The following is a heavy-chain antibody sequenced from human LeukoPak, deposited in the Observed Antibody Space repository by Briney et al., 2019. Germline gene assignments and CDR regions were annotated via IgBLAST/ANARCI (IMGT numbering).Heavy chain of an antibody. CDR2: IYYSGST. V-gene: IGHV4-59*01. J-gene: IGHJ3*02. Sequence: SETLSLTCTVSGGSISSYYWSWIRQPPGKGLEWIGYIYYSGSTNYNPSLKSRATISVDTSKNQFSLKLSSVTAADTAVYYCASSAPYCSSTSCYGGVVAFDIWGQGTMVTVSS. CDR1: GGSISSYY. CDR3: ASSAPYCSSTSCYGGVVAFDI. D-gene: IGHD2-2*01.